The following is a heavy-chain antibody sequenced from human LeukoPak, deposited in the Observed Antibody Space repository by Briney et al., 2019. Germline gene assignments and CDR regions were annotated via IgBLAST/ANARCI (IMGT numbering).Heavy chain of an antibody. CDR3: ARNRGYDLGDAFDI. CDR2: IYTSGST. Sequence: SQTLSLTCTVSGGSISSGSYYWRWIRQPGGKGLEWIGRIYTSGSTNYNPSLKSRVTISVDTSKTQFSLKLSSVTAADTAVYYCARNRGYDLGDAFDIWGQGTMVTVSS. D-gene: IGHD5-12*01. V-gene: IGHV4-61*02. J-gene: IGHJ3*02. CDR1: GGSISSGSYY.